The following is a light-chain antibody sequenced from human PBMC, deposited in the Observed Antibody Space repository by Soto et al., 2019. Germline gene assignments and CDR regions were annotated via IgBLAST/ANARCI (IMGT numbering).Light chain of an antibody. V-gene: IGKV3-15*01. J-gene: IGKJ1*01. CDR2: GAS. CDR1: QSVSTN. Sequence: EIVMTQSPATVSVSPGERATLSCRASQSVSTNLGWYQQKPGQAPRLRIYGASTRATGIPARFSGSGSGTEFTLTISSLQSEDFAVYYCQQYNDWPRTFGQGTKVDIK. CDR3: QQYNDWPRT.